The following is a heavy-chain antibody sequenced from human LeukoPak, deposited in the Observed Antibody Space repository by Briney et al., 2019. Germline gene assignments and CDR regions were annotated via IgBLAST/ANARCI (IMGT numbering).Heavy chain of an antibody. Sequence: PGRSLRLSCAASGFTFSSYGMHWVRQAPGKGLECGAVIWYDGSNKYYADSVKGRFTISRDNSKNTLYLQMNSLKAEDTAVYYCARDQGQWLVPRYFDLWGRGTLVTVSS. CDR1: GFTFSSYG. D-gene: IGHD6-19*01. CDR2: IWYDGSNK. V-gene: IGHV3-33*01. J-gene: IGHJ2*01. CDR3: ARDQGQWLVPRYFDL.